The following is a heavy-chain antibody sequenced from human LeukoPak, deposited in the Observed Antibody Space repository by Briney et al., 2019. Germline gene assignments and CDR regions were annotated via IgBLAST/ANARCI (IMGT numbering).Heavy chain of an antibody. CDR1: GYTFTGYY. D-gene: IGHD4-17*01. J-gene: IGHJ4*02. CDR2: INPNSGGT. Sequence: ASVKVSCKASGYTFTGYYMHWVRQAPGQGLEWMGWINPNSGGTNYAQKFQGRVTMTRGTSISTAYMELSRLRSDDTAVYYCASSDYGDYGDFDYWGQGTLVTVSS. V-gene: IGHV1-2*02. CDR3: ASSDYGDYGDFDY.